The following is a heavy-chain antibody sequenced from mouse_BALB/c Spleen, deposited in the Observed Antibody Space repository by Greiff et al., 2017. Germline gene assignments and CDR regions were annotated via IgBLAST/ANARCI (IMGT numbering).Heavy chain of an antibody. Sequence: EVMLVESGGGLVKPGGSLKLSCAASGFTFSDYYMYWVRQTPEKRLEWVATISAGGSYTYYPDSVKGRFTISRDNAKNNLYLQMSSLKSEDTAMYYCARDWDCGSSYAMDYWGQGTSVTVSS. CDR1: GFTFSDYY. V-gene: IGHV5-4*02. D-gene: IGHD1-1*01. CDR2: ISAGGSYT. J-gene: IGHJ4*01. CDR3: ARDWDCGSSYAMDY.